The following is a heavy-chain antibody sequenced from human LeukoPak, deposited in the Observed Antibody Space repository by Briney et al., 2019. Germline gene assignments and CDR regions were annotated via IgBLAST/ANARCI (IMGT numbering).Heavy chain of an antibody. CDR1: GFTFSNYA. CDR2: IWYDGSPK. CDR3: ARVGSGYSSSWYVRDYYYGMDV. J-gene: IGHJ6*02. D-gene: IGHD6-13*01. Sequence: PGRSLRLSCAASGFTFSNYAMHWVRQAPGKGLEWVAVIWYDGSPKYYPDSVKGRFTISRDNSKSTLYLQMNSLRAEDTAVYYCARVGSGYSSSWYVRDYYYGMDVWGQGTTVTVSS. V-gene: IGHV3-33*01.